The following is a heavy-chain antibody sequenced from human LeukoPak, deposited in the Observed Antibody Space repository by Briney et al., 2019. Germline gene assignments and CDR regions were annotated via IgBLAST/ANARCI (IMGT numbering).Heavy chain of an antibody. Sequence: SETLSLTCTVSAGSISTYYWSWLRQPPGKGLEWIGYVYYTGNTDYNPSLKSRVTISVDTSKKQFSLNLRSVSAADTAVYYCARGGESYYDRHFDYWGQGTLVTVSS. CDR3: ARGGESYYDRHFDY. D-gene: IGHD1-26*01. CDR1: AGSISTYY. V-gene: IGHV4-59*01. CDR2: VYYTGNT. J-gene: IGHJ4*02.